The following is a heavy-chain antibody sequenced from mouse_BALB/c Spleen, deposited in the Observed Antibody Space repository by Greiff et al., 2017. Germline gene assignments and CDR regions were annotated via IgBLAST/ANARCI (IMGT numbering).Heavy chain of an antibody. J-gene: IGHJ4*01. V-gene: IGHV1-63*02. Sequence: QVQLQQSGAELVRPGTSVKISCKASGYTFTNYWLGWVKQRPGHGLEWIGDIYPGGGYTNYNEKFKGKATLTADTSSSTAYMQLSSLTSEDSAVYFCARSDYGDDYAMDYWGQGTSVTVSS. CDR1: GYTFTNYW. CDR2: IYPGGGYT. D-gene: IGHD1-2*01. CDR3: ARSDYGDDYAMDY.